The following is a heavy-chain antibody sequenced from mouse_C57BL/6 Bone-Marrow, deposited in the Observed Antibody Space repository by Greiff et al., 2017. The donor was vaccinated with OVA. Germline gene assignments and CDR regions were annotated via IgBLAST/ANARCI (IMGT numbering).Heavy chain of an antibody. J-gene: IGHJ1*03. CDR1: GYTFTSYW. CDR2: IDPSDSYT. V-gene: IGHV1-69*01. Sequence: QVQLQQPGAELVMPGASVKLSCKASGYTFTSYWMHWVKPRPGQGLEWIGEIDPSDSYTNYNQKFKSKSTLTVDKSSSTAYMQLSSLTSEDSAVYYCAREDLFDWYFDVWGTGTTVTVSS. CDR3: AREDLFDWYFDV.